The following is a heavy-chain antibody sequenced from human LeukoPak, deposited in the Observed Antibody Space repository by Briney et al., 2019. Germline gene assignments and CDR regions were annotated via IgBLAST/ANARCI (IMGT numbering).Heavy chain of an antibody. Sequence: ASVKVSCKASGYTFTGYYMHWVRQAPGLGLEWMGWINPNSGGTNYAQKFQGRVTMTRDTSISTAYMELSRLRSDDTAVYYCAIDLVGATAFDYWGQGTLVTVSS. CDR1: GYTFTGYY. D-gene: IGHD1-26*01. CDR2: INPNSGGT. CDR3: AIDLVGATAFDY. V-gene: IGHV1-2*02. J-gene: IGHJ4*02.